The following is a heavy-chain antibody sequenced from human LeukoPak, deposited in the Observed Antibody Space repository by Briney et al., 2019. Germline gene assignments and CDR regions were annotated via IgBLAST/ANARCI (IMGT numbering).Heavy chain of an antibody. V-gene: IGHV3-33*01. CDR1: GFTFSSYG. CDR2: IRYDGSNK. J-gene: IGHJ4*02. D-gene: IGHD6-13*01. Sequence: GRSLRLSCAASGFTFSSYGMHWVRQAPGKGLEWVAVIRYDGSNKYYADSVKGRFTISRDNSKNTLYLQMNSLRAEDTAVYYCARESLRSIAAAGDIDYWGQGTLVTVSS. CDR3: ARESLRSIAAAGDIDY.